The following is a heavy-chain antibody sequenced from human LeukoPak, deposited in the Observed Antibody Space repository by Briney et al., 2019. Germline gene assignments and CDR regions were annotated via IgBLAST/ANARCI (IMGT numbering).Heavy chain of an antibody. CDR2: IYPGDSDT. J-gene: IGHJ4*02. D-gene: IGHD6-13*01. CDR3: ARRVYETFEFYY. Sequence: GESLKISCKASGYSFTSYWIGWVRQMPGRGLEWVGIIYPGDSDTRYSPSFQGQVTISADKSLSTAYLQWSSLKASDPARYYCARRVYETFEFYYWGQGTLVTVSS. V-gene: IGHV5-51*01. CDR1: GYSFTSYW.